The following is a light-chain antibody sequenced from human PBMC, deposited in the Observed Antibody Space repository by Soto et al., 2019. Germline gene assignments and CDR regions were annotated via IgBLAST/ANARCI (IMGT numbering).Light chain of an antibody. CDR2: DAS. J-gene: IGKJ4*01. Sequence: DIQMTQSPSTLSASVGARVTITCRASQSISSWLAWYQQKPGKAPKLLIYDASSLESGVPSRFSGSGSGTEFTLTISSLQPNDVATYYCQQYNSYSVLTFGGGTKVEIK. CDR3: QQYNSYSVLT. V-gene: IGKV1-5*01. CDR1: QSISSW.